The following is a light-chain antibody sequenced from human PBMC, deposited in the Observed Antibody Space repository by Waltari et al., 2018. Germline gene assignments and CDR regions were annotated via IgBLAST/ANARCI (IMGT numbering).Light chain of an antibody. Sequence: DIQMTQSPSSLSASVGDRVTITCRASQSISSYLNWYQQKPGKAPKLLIYAASSLQSGVPSRFSGSGSGTDFTLTISSLQAEDVAVYYCHQHYTTPWTFGQGTQVEL. J-gene: IGKJ1*01. V-gene: IGKV1-39*01. CDR1: QSISSY. CDR2: AAS. CDR3: HQHYTTPWT.